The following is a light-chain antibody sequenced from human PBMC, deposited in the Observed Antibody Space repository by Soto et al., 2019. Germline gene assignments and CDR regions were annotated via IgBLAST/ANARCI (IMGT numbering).Light chain of an antibody. CDR2: GAS. V-gene: IGKV3-15*01. CDR1: QSVGST. J-gene: IGKJ4*02. CDR3: QQYSTSLT. Sequence: EIFMTQSPATLSVSPGERVILSCRASQSVGSTLAWYQRKPGQAPRLLIRGASTRATGVPARFSGSGSGTVFTLTISSLQSEDFAVYYCQQYSTSLTFGGGTTLEIK.